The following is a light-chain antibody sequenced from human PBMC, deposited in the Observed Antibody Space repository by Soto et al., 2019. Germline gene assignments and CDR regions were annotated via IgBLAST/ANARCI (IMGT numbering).Light chain of an antibody. CDR1: QGIRND. CDR3: RQQNSYPLT. V-gene: IGKV1-17*02. Sequence: DIQMTQSPSSLSASVGDRVPITCRASQGIRNDLAWYQQKPGKAPKRLMYVASSLQSGVPSRFSGSGSGTEFALTISNLQPEGSTTNYCRQQNSYPLTFGGGTKVEIK. J-gene: IGKJ4*01. CDR2: VAS.